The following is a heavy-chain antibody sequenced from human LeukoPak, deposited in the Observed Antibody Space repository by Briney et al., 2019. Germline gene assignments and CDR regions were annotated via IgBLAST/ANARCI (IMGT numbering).Heavy chain of an antibody. J-gene: IGHJ4*02. D-gene: IGHD3-22*01. Sequence: PGGSLRLSCAASGFTFSDYYMSWIRQAPGKGLEWVSYISSSGSTIYYADSVKGRFTISRDNAKNSLYLQMNSLRAEDTAVYYCARDYYYDSSGYLAHWGQGTLVAVSS. CDR1: GFTFSDYY. CDR3: ARDYYYDSSGYLAH. CDR2: ISSSGSTI. V-gene: IGHV3-11*01.